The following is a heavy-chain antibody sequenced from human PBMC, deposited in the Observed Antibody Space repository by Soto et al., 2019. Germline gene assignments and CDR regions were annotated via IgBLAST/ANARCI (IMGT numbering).Heavy chain of an antibody. CDR3: ARDDIVVVPAAPQGFDP. J-gene: IGHJ5*02. V-gene: IGHV1-18*04. Sequence: QVQLAQSGAEVKKPGASVKVSCKASGYTFTSYGISWVRQAPGQGLEWMGWISAYNGNTNYAQKLQGRVTMTTDTSTSTAYMELRSLRSDDTAVYYCARDDIVVVPAAPQGFDPWGQGTLVTVSS. D-gene: IGHD2-2*01. CDR1: GYTFTSYG. CDR2: ISAYNGNT.